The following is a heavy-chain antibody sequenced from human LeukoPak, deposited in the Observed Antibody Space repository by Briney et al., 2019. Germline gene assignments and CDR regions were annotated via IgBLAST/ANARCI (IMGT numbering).Heavy chain of an antibody. CDR3: ARHSGYSSSWYSFDY. CDR2: IYYSGST. CDR1: GASISSYY. Sequence: SETLSLTCTVSGASISSYYWSWIRQPPGKGLEWIGYIYYSGSTNYNPSLKSRVTISVDTSKNQFSLKLSSVTAADTAVYYCARHSGYSSSWYSFDYWGQGTLVTVSS. D-gene: IGHD6-13*01. J-gene: IGHJ4*02. V-gene: IGHV4-59*08.